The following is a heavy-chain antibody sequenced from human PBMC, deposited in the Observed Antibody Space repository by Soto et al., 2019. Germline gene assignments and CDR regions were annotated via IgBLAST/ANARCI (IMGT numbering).Heavy chain of an antibody. CDR1: GYSFTSYW. V-gene: IGHV5-51*01. J-gene: IGHJ6*02. CDR3: ARTAAAGKNYYGIDV. CDR2: IHPGDSDT. D-gene: IGHD6-13*01. Sequence: GESLKISCKGSGYSFTSYWIGWVRQMPGKGLEWMGTIHPGDSDTRYSPSFQGQVTTSADKSISTAYLQWSSLKASDTAMYYCARTAAAGKNYYGIDVWGQGTTVTVSS.